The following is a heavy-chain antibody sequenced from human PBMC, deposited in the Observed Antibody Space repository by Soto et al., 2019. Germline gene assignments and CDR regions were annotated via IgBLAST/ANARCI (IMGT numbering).Heavy chain of an antibody. CDR3: ARDTDEWGYSYGIDY. Sequence: EVQLVESGGGLVQPGGSLRLSCAASGFTFSSYWMSWVRQAPGKGLEWVANIKQDGSEKYYVDSVKGRFTISRDNAKNPLYLQMNSLRAEDTAVYYCARDTDEWGYSYGIDYWGQGTLVTVSS. J-gene: IGHJ4*02. CDR2: IKQDGSEK. V-gene: IGHV3-7*04. CDR1: GFTFSSYW. D-gene: IGHD5-18*01.